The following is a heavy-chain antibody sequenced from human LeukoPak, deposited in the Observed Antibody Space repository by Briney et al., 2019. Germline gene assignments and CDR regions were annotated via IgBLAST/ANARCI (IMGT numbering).Heavy chain of an antibody. CDR1: GFTFDEHD. D-gene: IGHD1-1*01. CDR3: AKRSGAPNNFDY. CDR2: ISKDGGNK. J-gene: IGHJ4*02. Sequence: HPGGSLRLSCAASGFTFDEHDMYWVRQVPGKGLEWVCLISKDGGNKHYADSVKGRFSISRDNNRNYLFLQITSLRSEDTALYFCAKRSGAPNNFDYWGQGALVTVSS. V-gene: IGHV3-43*02.